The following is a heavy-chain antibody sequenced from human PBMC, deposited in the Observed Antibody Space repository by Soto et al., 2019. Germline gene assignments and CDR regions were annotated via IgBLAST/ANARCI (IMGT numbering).Heavy chain of an antibody. CDR2: IIPIFGTA. CDR1: GGTFSSYA. Sequence: QVQLVQSGAEVKKPGSSVKVSCKASGGTFSSYAISWVRQAPGQGLEWMGGIIPIFGTANYAQKFQGRVTSTADESXXTXYXXLSSLRSEDTAVYYCARGYCISTSCYPNYYYGMDVWGHGTTVTVSS. CDR3: ARGYCISTSCYPNYYYGMDV. D-gene: IGHD2-2*01. V-gene: IGHV1-69*12. J-gene: IGHJ6*02.